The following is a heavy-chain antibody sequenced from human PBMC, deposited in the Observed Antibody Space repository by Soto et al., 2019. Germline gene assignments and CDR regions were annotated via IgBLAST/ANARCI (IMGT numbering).Heavy chain of an antibody. CDR3: SRAGSLQTILDY. Sequence: GGSLRLSCAASGFTFSSYWMTWVRQAPGKGLEWVANIKQDGSDIYYVDSVKGRFTISRDNAKNSLYLQMNSLRAEDTAVYYCSRAGSLQTILDYWGQGTLVTVSS. CDR1: GFTFSSYW. J-gene: IGHJ4*02. CDR2: IKQDGSDI. D-gene: IGHD3-9*01. V-gene: IGHV3-7*01.